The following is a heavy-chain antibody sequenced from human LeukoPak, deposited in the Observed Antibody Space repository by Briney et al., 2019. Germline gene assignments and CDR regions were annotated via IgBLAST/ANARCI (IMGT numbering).Heavy chain of an antibody. CDR3: ARFGELFYYFDY. CDR2: ISSSGSTI. Sequence: PGGSLRLSCAASGITFSDHYMSWIRQAPGKGLEWVAHISSSGSTIEYADSVKGRFAISRDNAKNSLYLQMNSLRAEDTAVYYCARFGELFYYFDYWGQGTLVTVSS. V-gene: IGHV3-11*04. J-gene: IGHJ4*02. D-gene: IGHD3-10*01. CDR1: GITFSDHY.